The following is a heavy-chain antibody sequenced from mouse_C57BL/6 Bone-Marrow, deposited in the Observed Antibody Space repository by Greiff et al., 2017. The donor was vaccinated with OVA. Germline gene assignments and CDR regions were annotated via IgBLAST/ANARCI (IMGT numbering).Heavy chain of an antibody. Sequence: QVQLQQSGAELARPGASVKLSCKASGYTFTSYGISWVKQRTGQGLEWIGEIYPRSGNTYYNEKFKGKATLTADKSSSTAYMELRSLTSEDSAVYFCAREGRDWDTYYLDYWGQGTTLTVSS. V-gene: IGHV1-81*01. CDR1: GYTFTSYG. D-gene: IGHD4-1*01. CDR3: AREGRDWDTYYLDY. CDR2: IYPRSGNT. J-gene: IGHJ2*01.